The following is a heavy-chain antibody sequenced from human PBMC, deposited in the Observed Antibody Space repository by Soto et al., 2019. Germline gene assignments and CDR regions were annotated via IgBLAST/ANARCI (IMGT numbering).Heavy chain of an antibody. D-gene: IGHD3-10*01. V-gene: IGHV4-4*02. J-gene: IGHJ4*02. CDR1: SGSISSSNW. CDR2: IYHSGST. CDR3: ARGGFGATFDY. Sequence: QVQLQESGPGLVKPSGTLSLTCAVSSGSISSSNWWSWVRQPPGKGLEWIGEIYHSGSTNYNPSLKGRVTMSVDKSKNQFSLKLSSVTAADTAVYYCARGGFGATFDYWGQGTLVTVSS.